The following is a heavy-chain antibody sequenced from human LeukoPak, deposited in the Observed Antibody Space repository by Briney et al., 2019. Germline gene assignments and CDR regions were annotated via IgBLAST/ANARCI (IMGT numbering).Heavy chain of an antibody. V-gene: IGHV1-8*01. CDR3: ARGGWQWLVGVTVMDFDY. J-gene: IGHJ4*02. Sequence: ASVNVSCKASGYTFTSYDINWVRQATGQGLEWMGWMNPNSGNTGYAQKFQGRVTMTRNTSISTAYVELNSLRSEDTAVYYCARGGWQWLVGVTVMDFDYWGQGTLVTVSS. CDR1: GYTFTSYD. CDR2: MNPNSGNT. D-gene: IGHD6-19*01.